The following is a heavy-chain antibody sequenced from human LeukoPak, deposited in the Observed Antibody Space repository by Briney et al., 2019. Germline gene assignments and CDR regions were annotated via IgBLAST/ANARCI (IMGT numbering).Heavy chain of an antibody. CDR3: AKSGSGPPYYYYGMDV. Sequence: GGSLRLSCAASGFTFSTYGMHWVRQAPGKGLEWVAVISFDGSDKYYADFVKGRFTISRDNSKNTIYLQINSLRAEDTGVFYCAKSGSGPPYYYYGMDVWGQGTTVTVSS. D-gene: IGHD6-19*01. CDR2: ISFDGSDK. J-gene: IGHJ6*02. V-gene: IGHV3-30*18. CDR1: GFTFSTYG.